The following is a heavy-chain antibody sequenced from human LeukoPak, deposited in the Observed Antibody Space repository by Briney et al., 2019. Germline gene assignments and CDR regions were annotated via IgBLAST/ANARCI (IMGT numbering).Heavy chain of an antibody. V-gene: IGHV1-69*13. CDR3: ATRLAVAGTGGYYYYYYGMDA. D-gene: IGHD6-19*01. CDR2: IIPIFGTA. CDR1: GGTFSSYA. Sequence: GASVKVSCEASGGTFSSYAISWVRQAPGQGLEWMGGIIPIFGTANYAQKFQGRGTITEDDSTSTAYMELSSLRSEETAVYYCATRLAVAGTGGYYYYYYGMDAWGQGTTVTVSS. J-gene: IGHJ6*02.